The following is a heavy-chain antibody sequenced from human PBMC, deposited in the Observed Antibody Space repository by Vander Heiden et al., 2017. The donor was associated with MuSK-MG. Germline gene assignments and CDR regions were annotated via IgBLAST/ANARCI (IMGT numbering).Heavy chain of an antibody. Sequence: QVQLQESGPGLVKPSETLSLTCTVSGGSISSYYWSWIRQPPGKGLEWIGYIYYSGSTNYNPSLKSRVTISVDTSKNQFSLKLSSVTAADTAVYYCAVGYSGYEYDYWGQGTLVTVSS. D-gene: IGHD5-12*01. CDR2: IYYSGST. CDR3: AVGYSGYEYDY. CDR1: GGSISSYY. J-gene: IGHJ4*02. V-gene: IGHV4-59*01.